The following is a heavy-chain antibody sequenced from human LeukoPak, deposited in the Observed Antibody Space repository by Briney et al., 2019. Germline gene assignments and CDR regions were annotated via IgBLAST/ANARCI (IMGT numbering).Heavy chain of an antibody. CDR2: IYPGASNT. CDR1: GYSFTSYW. D-gene: IGHD3-22*01. J-gene: IGHJ4*02. V-gene: IGHV5-51*01. CDR3: VRLYYYDSSGQNFDY. Sequence: PGESLKISCKGSGYSFTSYWICWVRQMPGKGLEWMGIIYPGASNTRYSPSFQGQVTISADKSISTAYLQWSSLKASDTAMYYCVRLYYYDSSGQNFDYWGQGTLVTVSS.